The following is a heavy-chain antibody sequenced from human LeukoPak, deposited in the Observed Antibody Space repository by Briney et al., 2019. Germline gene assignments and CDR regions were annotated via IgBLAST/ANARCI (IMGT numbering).Heavy chain of an antibody. J-gene: IGHJ4*02. CDR2: ISNSGGTT. D-gene: IGHD1-26*01. V-gene: IGHV3-23*01. CDR1: GFTFSSYA. CDR3: ARDSYSGSYSYFDY. Sequence: GGSLRLSCAASGFTFSSYAMSWVRQAPGKGLEWVSTISNSGGTTYYADSVKGRFTISRDDSENTLYLQMNSLRAEDTALYYCARDSYSGSYSYFDYWGQGTLVTVSS.